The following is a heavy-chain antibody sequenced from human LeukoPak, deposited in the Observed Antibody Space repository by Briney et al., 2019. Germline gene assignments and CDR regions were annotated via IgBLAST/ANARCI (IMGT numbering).Heavy chain of an antibody. CDR2: ISYDGSNK. CDR1: GFTFSSYA. D-gene: IGHD6-19*01. CDR3: AVPGGGQWLVGLGDYFDY. J-gene: IGHJ4*02. Sequence: PGGSLRLSCAASGFTFSSYAMHWVRQAPGKGLEWVAVISYDGSNKYYADSVKGRFTISRDNSKNTLYLQMNSLRAEDTAVYYCAVPGGGQWLVGLGDYFDYWGQGTLVTVSS. V-gene: IGHV3-30*04.